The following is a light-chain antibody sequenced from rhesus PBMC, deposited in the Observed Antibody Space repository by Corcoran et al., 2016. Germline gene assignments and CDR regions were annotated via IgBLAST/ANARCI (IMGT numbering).Light chain of an antibody. J-gene: IGKJ2*01. Sequence: DIQMTQSPSSLSASVGDTVTITCRASQSISSWLDWYQQKPGKAPKLQIYKASSLQSGVPSRISGCGSGTDFTLTISSLQPDDFATYYCLQYSSRPCSFGQGTKVEIK. V-gene: IGKV1-22*01. CDR3: LQYSSRPCS. CDR1: QSISSW. CDR2: KAS.